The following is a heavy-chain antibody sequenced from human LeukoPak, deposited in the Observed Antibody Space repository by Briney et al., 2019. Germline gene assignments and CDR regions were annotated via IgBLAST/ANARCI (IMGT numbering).Heavy chain of an antibody. D-gene: IGHD2-2*01. CDR3: AKSGPYCSSTSCDYFDY. Sequence: GGSLRLSCAASGFTFSSYAMSWVRQAPGKGLEWVSSISGGAASTDYVDSVKGRFTISRDNSKNTLYLQMNSLRAEDTAVYYCAKSGPYCSSTSCDYFDYWGQGTLVTVSS. CDR2: ISGGAAST. J-gene: IGHJ4*02. CDR1: GFTFSSYA. V-gene: IGHV3-23*01.